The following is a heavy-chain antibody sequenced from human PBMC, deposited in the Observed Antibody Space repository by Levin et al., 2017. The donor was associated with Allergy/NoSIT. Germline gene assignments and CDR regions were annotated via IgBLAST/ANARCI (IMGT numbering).Heavy chain of an antibody. CDR2: IKSKTDGGTA. CDR3: TTRLYGSAWY. V-gene: IGHV3-15*01. CDR1: GFTFSNAW. Sequence: GESLKISCAASGFTFSNAWISWVRQAPGKGLEWIGRIKSKTDGGTADYAAPVKGRFTIPRDDSKNTLYLQMNSLETEDTAVYFCTTRLYGSAWYWGQGTLVTVSS. J-gene: IGHJ4*02. D-gene: IGHD6-19*01.